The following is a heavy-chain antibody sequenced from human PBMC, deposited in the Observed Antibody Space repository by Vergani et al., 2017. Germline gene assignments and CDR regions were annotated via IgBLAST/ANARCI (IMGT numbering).Heavy chain of an antibody. CDR3: ASVMGYTSPRHGDY. Sequence: QVQLVPSGDEVKKPGASVKVSCTASGYTFTSYGIRWVRQAPGQGLEWMGWISGHNGNTNYPPRLQGRVSMTTDASTGTAYMELRSLRSDDTSVYYCASVMGYTSPRHGDYWGQGTLVTVSS. CDR1: GYTFTSYG. D-gene: IGHD6-19*01. CDR2: ISGHNGNT. J-gene: IGHJ4*02. V-gene: IGHV1-18*01.